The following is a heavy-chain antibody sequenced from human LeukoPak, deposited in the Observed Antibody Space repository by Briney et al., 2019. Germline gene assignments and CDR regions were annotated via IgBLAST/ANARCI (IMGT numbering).Heavy chain of an antibody. D-gene: IGHD2-15*01. CDR2: INPNSGGT. V-gene: IGHV1-2*02. J-gene: IGHJ4*02. Sequence: ASVKVSCKASGYTFTGYYMHWVRQAPGQGLEWMGCINPNSGGTRYAQKVQGRVTMTRDTSISTAYMELRSLKSDDTAVYYCARFLGYCSGGSCYFDYWGQGTLVTVSS. CDR1: GYTFTGYY. CDR3: ARFLGYCSGGSCYFDY.